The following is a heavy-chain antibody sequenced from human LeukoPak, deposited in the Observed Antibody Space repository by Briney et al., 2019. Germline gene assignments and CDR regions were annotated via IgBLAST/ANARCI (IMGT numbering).Heavy chain of an antibody. CDR1: GGSFSGYY. J-gene: IGHJ4*02. CDR3: ARALGYCSGGSCHYFDY. D-gene: IGHD2-15*01. CDR2: INHSGST. Sequence: PSETLSLTCAVYGGSFSGYYWSWIRRPPGKGLEWIGEINHSGSTNYNPSLKSRVTISADTSKNQFSLKLSSVTAADTAVYYCARALGYCSGGSCHYFDYWGQGTLVTVSS. V-gene: IGHV4-34*01.